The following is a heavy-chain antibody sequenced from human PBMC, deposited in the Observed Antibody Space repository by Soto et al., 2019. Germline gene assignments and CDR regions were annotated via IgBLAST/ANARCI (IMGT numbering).Heavy chain of an antibody. Sequence: QVQLVESGGGVVQPGRSLRLSCAASGFTFSSYGMHWVRQAPGKGLEWVAVISYDGSNKYYADSVKGRFTISRDNSKNTLYLQMNSLRAEDTAVYYCAKDRISFGLWFGEPWFDPWGQGTLVTVSS. CDR1: GFTFSSYG. V-gene: IGHV3-30*18. CDR2: ISYDGSNK. D-gene: IGHD3-10*01. J-gene: IGHJ5*02. CDR3: AKDRISFGLWFGEPWFDP.